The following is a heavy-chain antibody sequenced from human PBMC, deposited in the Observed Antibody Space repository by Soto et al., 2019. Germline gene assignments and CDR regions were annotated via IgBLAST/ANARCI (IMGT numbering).Heavy chain of an antibody. CDR3: ARGKWIADLANWFDP. Sequence: GGSLRLSCAASGFTVSSNYMSWVRQAPGKGLEWVSVIYSGGSTYYADSVKGRFTISRDNSKNTLYLQMNSLRAEDTAVYYCARGKWIADLANWFDPWGQGTLVTVSS. CDR2: IYSGGST. V-gene: IGHV3-66*01. J-gene: IGHJ5*02. CDR1: GFTVSSNY. D-gene: IGHD5-12*01.